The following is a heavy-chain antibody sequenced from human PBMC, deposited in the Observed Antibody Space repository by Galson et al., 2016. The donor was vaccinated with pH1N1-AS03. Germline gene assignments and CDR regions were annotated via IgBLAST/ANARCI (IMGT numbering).Heavy chain of an antibody. CDR3: ARQRFDGMDV. J-gene: IGHJ6*02. CDR1: GYSFSSYW. V-gene: IGHV5-51*01. Sequence: QSGAEVKKPGESLKISCKGSGYSFSSYWIVWVRQMPGKGLEWMGITYPGDSDTTYSPSFQGQVTISADKSISTAYLQWSSLKASDTAIYYCARQRFDGMDVWGQGTTVSVSS. D-gene: IGHD3-10*01. CDR2: TYPGDSDT.